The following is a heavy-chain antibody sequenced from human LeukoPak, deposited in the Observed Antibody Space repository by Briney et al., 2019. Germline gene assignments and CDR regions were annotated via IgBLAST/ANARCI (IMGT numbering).Heavy chain of an antibody. CDR3: ARGSRHYDSSGYYRRNNWFDP. D-gene: IGHD3-22*01. V-gene: IGHV4-61*02. J-gene: IGHJ5*02. CDR1: GGSISSGSYY. Sequence: SETLSLTCTVSGGSISSGSYYWSWIRQPAGKGLEWIGRIYTSGSTNYNPSHKSRVTISVDTSKNQFSLKLSSVTAADTAVYYCARGSRHYDSSGYYRRNNWFDPWGQGTLVTVSS. CDR2: IYTSGST.